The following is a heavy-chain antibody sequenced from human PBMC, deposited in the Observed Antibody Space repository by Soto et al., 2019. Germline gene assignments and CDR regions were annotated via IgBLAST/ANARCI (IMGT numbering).Heavy chain of an antibody. J-gene: IGHJ5*02. Sequence: SETLSLTCTVSGGSISSDIYSWNWIRHPPGKGLEWIGYIYHSGITYYNPSLKSRVTISVDRSKNQFSLKLSSVTAAGTAVYYCAIGALLEPGGQGILVTVST. CDR2: IYHSGIT. V-gene: IGHV4-30-2*01. CDR3: AIGALLEP. CDR1: GGSISSDIYS.